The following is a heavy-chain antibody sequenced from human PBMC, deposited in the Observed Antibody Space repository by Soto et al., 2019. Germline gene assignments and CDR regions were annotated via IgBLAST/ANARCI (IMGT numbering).Heavy chain of an antibody. Sequence: PVGSLRLSCAASGFTFTRYSMNWVRQAPGKGLEWVSSISSTTKYIYYGDSMKGRFTISRDNAKNSLYLEMNSLRAEDTAVYYCARESEDLTSNFDYWGQGTLVTVSS. J-gene: IGHJ4*02. CDR1: GFTFTRYS. CDR2: ISSTTKYI. V-gene: IGHV3-21*06. CDR3: ARESEDLTSNFDY.